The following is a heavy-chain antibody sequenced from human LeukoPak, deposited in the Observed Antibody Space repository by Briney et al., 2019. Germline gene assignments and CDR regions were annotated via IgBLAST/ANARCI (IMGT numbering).Heavy chain of an antibody. J-gene: IGHJ5*02. CDR2: VSYDGSNK. CDR1: GFTFSSSG. CDR3: ARDTVLGGPRWFDP. V-gene: IGHV3-30*19. D-gene: IGHD3-16*01. Sequence: GGSLRLSCAASGFTFSSSGMHWVRQSPGKGLEWVAIVSYDGSNKYYADSVKGRFTISRDNSKNTLYLQINSLRADDTAIYYCARDTVLGGPRWFDPWGQGTLVTVSS.